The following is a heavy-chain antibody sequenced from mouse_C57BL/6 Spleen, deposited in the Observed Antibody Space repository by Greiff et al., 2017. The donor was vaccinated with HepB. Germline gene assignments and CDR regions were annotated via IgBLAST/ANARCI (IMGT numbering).Heavy chain of an antibody. D-gene: IGHD3-3*01. CDR3: TGDEGFAY. Sequence: QVQLQQSGAELVRPGASVTLSCKASGYTFTDYEMHWVKQTPVHGLEWIGAIDPETGGTAYNQKFKDKAILTADQSSSTAYMELRSLTSEDSAVYYCTGDEGFAYWGQGTLVTVSA. CDR1: GYTFTDYE. CDR2: IDPETGGT. J-gene: IGHJ3*01. V-gene: IGHV1-15*01.